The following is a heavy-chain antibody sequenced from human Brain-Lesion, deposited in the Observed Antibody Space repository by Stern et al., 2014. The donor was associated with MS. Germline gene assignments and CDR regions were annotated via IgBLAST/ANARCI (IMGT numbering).Heavy chain of an antibody. J-gene: IGHJ4*02. D-gene: IGHD5-12*01. V-gene: IGHV4-61*02. CDR3: ARETGGYTYGDTDFFDY. Sequence: QVHLVESGPGLVKPSQTLSLTCIVSGGSISSGSFYWNWIRQPAGRGLEWIGRVYSSGSTHYNPYLKSRVTISGDTSKNQFSLKLISMTAADTAIYYCARETGGYTYGDTDFFDYWGQGALVTVSS. CDR2: VYSSGST. CDR1: GGSISSGSFY.